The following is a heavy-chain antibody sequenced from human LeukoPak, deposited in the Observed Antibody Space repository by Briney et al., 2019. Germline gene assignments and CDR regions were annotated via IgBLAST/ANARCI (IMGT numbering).Heavy chain of an antibody. D-gene: IGHD3-22*01. CDR2: ISSSGSTI. CDR1: GFTFNNYG. CDR3: AREDSSGGGYYFDY. Sequence: PGRSLRLSCAASGFTFNNYGLIWVRQAPGKGLEWVSYISSSGSTIYYADSVKGRFTISRDNAKNSLYLQMNSLRAEDTAVYYCAREDSSGGGYYFDYWGQGTLVTVSS. V-gene: IGHV3-48*04. J-gene: IGHJ4*02.